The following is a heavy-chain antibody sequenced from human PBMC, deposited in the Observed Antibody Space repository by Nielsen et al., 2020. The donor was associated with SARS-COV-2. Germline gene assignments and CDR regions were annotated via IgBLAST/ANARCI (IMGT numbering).Heavy chain of an antibody. D-gene: IGHD6-25*01. Sequence: WIRQPPGKGLEWVSYISSSGSTIYYADSVKGRFTISRDNAKNSLYLQMNSLRAEDTAVYYCARDYRLGGLGDAFDIWGQGTMVTVSS. CDR3: ARDYRLGGLGDAFDI. CDR2: ISSSGSTI. V-gene: IGHV3-11*04. J-gene: IGHJ3*02.